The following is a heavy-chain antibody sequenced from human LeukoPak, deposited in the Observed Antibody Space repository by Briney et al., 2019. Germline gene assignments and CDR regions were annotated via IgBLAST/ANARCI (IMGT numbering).Heavy chain of an antibody. D-gene: IGHD6-19*01. CDR2: INTDGTVT. CDR1: GFTFSKYW. J-gene: IGHJ4*02. CDR3: ATKQWLAPPPDS. Sequence: GGSLRLSCAASGFTFSKYWMLWVRQAPGKGLESVSRINTDGTVTTYADSVKGRFTVSRDNADNTMFLQMNSVTDEDTAVYYCATKQWLAPPPDSWGQGTPVTVSS. V-gene: IGHV3-74*01.